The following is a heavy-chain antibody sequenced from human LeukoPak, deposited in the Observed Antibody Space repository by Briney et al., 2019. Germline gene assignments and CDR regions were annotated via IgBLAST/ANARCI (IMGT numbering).Heavy chain of an antibody. CDR2: INPNSGGT. D-gene: IGHD3-10*01. J-gene: IGHJ6*03. Sequence: ASVKVSCKASGYTFTGYYMHWVRQAPGQGLEWMGWINPNSGGTNYAQKFQGRVTMTRDTSISTAYMELSRLRSDDTAVYYCARDPGIDYYGSGSYYRHYYYYMDVWGKGTTVTVSS. CDR3: ARDPGIDYYGSGSYYRHYYYYMDV. V-gene: IGHV1-2*02. CDR1: GYTFTGYY.